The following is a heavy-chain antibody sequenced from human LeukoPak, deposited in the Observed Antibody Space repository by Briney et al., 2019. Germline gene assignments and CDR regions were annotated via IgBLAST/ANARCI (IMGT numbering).Heavy chain of an antibody. D-gene: IGHD3-3*01. CDR2: ISSSSSYI. CDR3: ARGVGDFWSGYFYYYYYYMDV. J-gene: IGHJ6*03. Sequence: GGSLGLSCAASGFTFSSYSMNWVRQAPGKGLEWVSSISSSSSYIYYADSVKGRFTISRDNAKNSLYLQMNSLRAEDTAVYYCARGVGDFWSGYFYYYYYYMDVWGKGTTVTVSS. V-gene: IGHV3-21*01. CDR1: GFTFSSYS.